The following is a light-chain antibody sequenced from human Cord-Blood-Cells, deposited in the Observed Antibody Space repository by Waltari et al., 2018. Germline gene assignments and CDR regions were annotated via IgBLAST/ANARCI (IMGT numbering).Light chain of an antibody. CDR2: AAS. CDR1: QGISNY. J-gene: IGKJ1*01. Sequence: DIQMTQSPSSMSASVGDRVIITCRASQGISNYLAWYQQKPGKVPKLLIYAASPLQSGVPSRFSGSGSGTDFTLTISSLQPEDVATYYCQKYNSAPQTFGQGTKVEIK. CDR3: QKYNSAPQT. V-gene: IGKV1-27*01.